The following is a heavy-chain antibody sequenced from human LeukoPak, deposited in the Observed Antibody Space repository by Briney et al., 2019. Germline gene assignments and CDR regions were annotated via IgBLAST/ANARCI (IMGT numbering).Heavy chain of an antibody. D-gene: IGHD3-16*02. CDR2: IYYSGST. Sequence: PSETLSLTCTVSGGSISSYYWSWIRQPPGKGLEWIGYIYYSGSTNYNPSLKSRVTISVDTSKNQFSLKLSSVTAADAAVYYCARVRITFGGVIPYFDYWGQGTLVTVSS. CDR1: GGSISSYY. CDR3: ARVRITFGGVIPYFDY. V-gene: IGHV4-59*01. J-gene: IGHJ4*02.